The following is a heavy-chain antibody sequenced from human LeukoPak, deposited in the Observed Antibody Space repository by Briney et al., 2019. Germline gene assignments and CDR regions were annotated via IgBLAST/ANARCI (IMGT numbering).Heavy chain of an antibody. V-gene: IGHV3-66*01. J-gene: IGHJ6*02. Sequence: GGSLRLSCAASGFTVSSNYMSWVRQAPGKGLEWVSVIYSGGSTYYADSVKGRFTISRDNSKNTLYLQMNSLRAEDTAVYYCATDSYGDYAYVYYYGMDVWGQGTTGTVSS. CDR2: IYSGGST. CDR1: GFTVSSNY. CDR3: ATDSYGDYAYVYYYGMDV. D-gene: IGHD4-17*01.